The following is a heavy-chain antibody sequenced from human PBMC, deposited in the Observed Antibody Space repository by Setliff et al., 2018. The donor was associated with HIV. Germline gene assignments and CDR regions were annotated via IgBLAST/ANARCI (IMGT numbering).Heavy chain of an antibody. V-gene: IGHV3-23*01. D-gene: IGHD2-21*02. Sequence: AGGSLRLSCAASGFTFSTYAMSWVRQAPGKGLEWVSVIGSNGGSTYYADSVKGRFTISRDSSKNTLYLQMNSLRAEDTAVYYCAKDQNIVVVTAIFHAFDIWGQGTMVTVSS. J-gene: IGHJ3*02. CDR2: IGSNGGST. CDR3: AKDQNIVVVTAIFHAFDI. CDR1: GFTFSTYA.